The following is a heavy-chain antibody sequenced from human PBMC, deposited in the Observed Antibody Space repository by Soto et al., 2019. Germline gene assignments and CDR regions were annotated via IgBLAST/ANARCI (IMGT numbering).Heavy chain of an antibody. Sequence: EVQLVESGGGLVQPGGSLRLSCAASGFTFSGYWMHWVRQVPGKGLVWVSRINSDGSSRSYADSVKGRFTISRDNAKNTLHLQTNRLRAEDTAVYYCARVGLGAFDAFDVWGQGTLVTVSS. CDR2: INSDGSSR. V-gene: IGHV3-74*01. D-gene: IGHD1-26*01. CDR1: GFTFSGYW. J-gene: IGHJ3*01. CDR3: ARVGLGAFDAFDV.